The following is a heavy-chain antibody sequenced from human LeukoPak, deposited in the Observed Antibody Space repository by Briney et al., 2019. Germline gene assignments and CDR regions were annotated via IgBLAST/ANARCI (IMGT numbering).Heavy chain of an antibody. Sequence: PSETLSLTCTVSGGSVSSGSYYWSWIRQPPGKGLEWIGYIYYSGSTNYNPSLKSRVTISVDTSRNQFSLKLSSVTAADTAVYYCARGGVGYYDYVWGSYRQYYFDYWGQGTLVTVSS. CDR3: ARGGVGYYDYVWGSYRQYYFDY. CDR1: GGSVSSGSYY. D-gene: IGHD3-16*02. J-gene: IGHJ4*02. V-gene: IGHV4-61*01. CDR2: IYYSGST.